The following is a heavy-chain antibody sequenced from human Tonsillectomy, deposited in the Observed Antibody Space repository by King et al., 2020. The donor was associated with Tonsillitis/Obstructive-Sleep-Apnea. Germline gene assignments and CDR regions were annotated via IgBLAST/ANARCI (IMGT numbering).Heavy chain of an antibody. CDR2: IYYSGST. CDR3: ASVFPGATVDY. J-gene: IGHJ4*02. Sequence: VQLQESGPGLVKPSETLSLTCTVSGGSISSYYWSWIRQPPGKGLEWIGYIYYSGSTNYNPSLKSRVTISVDTSKNQFSLKLSSVTAADTAVYYCASVFPGATVDYWGQGTLVTVSS. CDR1: GGSISSYY. V-gene: IGHV4-59*01. D-gene: IGHD6-25*01.